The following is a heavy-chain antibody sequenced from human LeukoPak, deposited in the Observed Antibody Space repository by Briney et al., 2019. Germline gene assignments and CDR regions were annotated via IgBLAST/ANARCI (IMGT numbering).Heavy chain of an antibody. CDR1: GLTFSSHA. Sequence: GGSLRLSCAASGLTFSSHALSGVGQARGKGLEWVSIISVSGGTTYYADSVKGRLTISRDNSKNMLYLQMDSLRAEDTAVYYCANDPPNKVWFDYWGQGALVTVSS. CDR3: ANDPPNKVWFDY. CDR2: ISVSGGTT. V-gene: IGHV3-23*01. J-gene: IGHJ4*02.